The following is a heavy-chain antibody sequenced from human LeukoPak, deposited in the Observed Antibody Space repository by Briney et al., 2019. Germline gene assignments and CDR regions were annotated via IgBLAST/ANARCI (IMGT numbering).Heavy chain of an antibody. D-gene: IGHD3-22*01. CDR3: ATGSDSSGYSNYYYFDY. CDR2: INHSGST. CDR1: SGSFSGYY. Sequence: SETLSLTCAVYSGSFSGYYWSWIRQPPGKGLEWIGEINHSGSTNYNPSLKSRDTISVDTSKNQFSLKLSSVTAADTAVYYCATGSDSSGYSNYYYFDYWGQGTLVTVSS. J-gene: IGHJ4*02. V-gene: IGHV4-34*01.